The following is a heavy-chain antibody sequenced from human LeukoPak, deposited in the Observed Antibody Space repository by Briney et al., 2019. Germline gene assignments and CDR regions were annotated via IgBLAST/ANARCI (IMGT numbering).Heavy chain of an antibody. V-gene: IGHV3-21*01. CDR3: ARDLGSYGYDY. CDR1: GFTFSSYS. Sequence: GSLRLSCAASGFTFSSYSMNWVRQAPGKGLGWVSSISSSSSYIYYADSVKGRFTISRDNAKNSLYLQMNSLRAEDTAVYYCARDLGSYGYDYWGQGTLVTVSS. D-gene: IGHD5-18*01. CDR2: ISSSSSYI. J-gene: IGHJ4*02.